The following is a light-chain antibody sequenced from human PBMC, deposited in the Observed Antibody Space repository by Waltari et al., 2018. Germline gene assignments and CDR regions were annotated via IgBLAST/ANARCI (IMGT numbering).Light chain of an antibody. J-gene: IGLJ1*01. CDR1: SSDLGGYNY. Sequence: QSALTQPPSASGSPGQSVTISCTGTSSDLGGYNYVSWYQQHPGKVPKLMIYEVSKRPSGVPDRFSGSKSGNTASLTVSGLQAEDEADYYCASYAGSRYVFGTGTKVTVL. CDR3: ASYAGSRYV. V-gene: IGLV2-8*01. CDR2: EVS.